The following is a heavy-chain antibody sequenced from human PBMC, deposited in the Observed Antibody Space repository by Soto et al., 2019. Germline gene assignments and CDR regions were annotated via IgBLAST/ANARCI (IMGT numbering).Heavy chain of an antibody. CDR2: ISAYNGNT. Sequence: ASVKVSCKASGYTFTSYGISWVRQAPGQGLEWMGWISAYNGNTNYAQKLQGRVTMTTDTSTSTAYMELRSLRSDDTAVYYCAREGDILTGYYYGSGFDYWVQGTLVTSPQ. CDR1: GYTFTSYG. CDR3: AREGDILTGYYYGSGFDY. D-gene: IGHD3-9*01. J-gene: IGHJ4*02. V-gene: IGHV1-18*01.